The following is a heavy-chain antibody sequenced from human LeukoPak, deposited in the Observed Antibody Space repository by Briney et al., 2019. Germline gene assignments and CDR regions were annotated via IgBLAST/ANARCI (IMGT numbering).Heavy chain of an antibody. CDR2: INPNSGGT. D-gene: IGHD3-3*01. V-gene: IGHV1-2*02. CDR3: VRAPRVTIFGVVISRPLAFDI. CDR1: GYTFTGYY. Sequence: ASVKVSCKASGYTFTGYYMHWVRQAPGQGLEWMGWINPNSGGTNYAQKFQGRVTMTRDTSISTAYMELSRLRSDDTAVYYCVRAPRVTIFGVVISRPLAFDIWGQGTMVTVSS. J-gene: IGHJ3*02.